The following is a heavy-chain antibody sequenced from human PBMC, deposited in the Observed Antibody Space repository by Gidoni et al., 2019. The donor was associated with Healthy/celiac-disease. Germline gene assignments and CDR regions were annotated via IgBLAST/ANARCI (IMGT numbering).Heavy chain of an antibody. Sequence: QLQLQESGPGLVKPSETLSLTCTVSVGSISRSSYYWGWIRQPPGKGLEWIGSIYYSGSTYYNPSLKSRVTISVDTSKNQFSLKLSSVTAADTAVYYCAREFTTVTSKWFDPWGQGTLVTVSS. CDR3: AREFTTVTSKWFDP. D-gene: IGHD4-4*01. CDR1: VGSISRSSYY. CDR2: IYYSGST. V-gene: IGHV4-39*02. J-gene: IGHJ5*02.